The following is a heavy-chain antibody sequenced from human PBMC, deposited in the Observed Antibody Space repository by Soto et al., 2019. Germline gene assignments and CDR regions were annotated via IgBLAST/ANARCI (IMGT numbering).Heavy chain of an antibody. D-gene: IGHD3-16*02. CDR3: ARQDRRGFDY. Sequence: PSETQSLTCPVSGGTIRSYYWSWIRQPPGKGLEWIGYIYYSGSTNYNPSLKSRVTISVDTSKNQFSLKLSSVTAADTAVYYCARQDRRGFDYWGQGTLVTVS. J-gene: IGHJ4*02. V-gene: IGHV4-59*08. CDR2: IYYSGST. CDR1: GGTIRSYY.